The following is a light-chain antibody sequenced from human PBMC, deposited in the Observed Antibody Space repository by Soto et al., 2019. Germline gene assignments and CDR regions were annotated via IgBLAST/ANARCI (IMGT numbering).Light chain of an antibody. CDR1: QSVSSC. V-gene: IGKV3-11*01. CDR3: KQRSNWPPT. CDR2: DVS. J-gene: IGKJ5*01. Sequence: EIVLTQSPGTLSLSPGERATLSCRASQSVSSCLAWYRQRPGQAPRLLIYDVSNRATGIQARFSGSGSGTDFTLTISSLEPEDFAVYYCKQRSNWPPTFGQGTRLEIK.